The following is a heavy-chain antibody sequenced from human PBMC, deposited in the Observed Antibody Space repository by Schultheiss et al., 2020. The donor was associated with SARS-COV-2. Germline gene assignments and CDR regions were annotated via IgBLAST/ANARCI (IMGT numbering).Heavy chain of an antibody. V-gene: IGHV3-30*01. Sequence: GGSLRLSCAASGFTFSSYAMHWVRQAPGKGLEWVAVISYDGSNKYYADSVKGRFTISRDNSKNTLYLQMNSLRAEDTAVYYCARDSFSANFDYWGQGTLVTVSS. CDR2: ISYDGSNK. CDR3: ARDSFSANFDY. D-gene: IGHD2-15*01. CDR1: GFTFSSYA. J-gene: IGHJ4*02.